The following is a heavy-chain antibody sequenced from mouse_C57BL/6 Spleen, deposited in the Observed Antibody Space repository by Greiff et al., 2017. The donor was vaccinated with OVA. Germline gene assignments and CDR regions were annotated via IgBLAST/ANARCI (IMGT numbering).Heavy chain of an antibody. CDR1: GYAFSSSW. J-gene: IGHJ4*01. D-gene: IGHD2-3*01. V-gene: IGHV1-82*01. CDR3: ARSDGYVVYAMDY. CDR2: IYPGDGDT. Sequence: QVQLQQSGPELVKPGASVKISCKASGYAFSSSWMNWVKQRPGKGLEWIGRIYPGDGDTNYNGKFKGKATLTADKSSSTAYMQLSSLTSEDSAVYFCARSDGYVVYAMDYWGQGTSVTVSS.